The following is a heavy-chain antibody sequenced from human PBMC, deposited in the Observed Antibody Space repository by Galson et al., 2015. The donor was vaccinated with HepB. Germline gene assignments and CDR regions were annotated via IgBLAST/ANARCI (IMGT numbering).Heavy chain of an antibody. J-gene: IGHJ4*02. CDR3: ARGGDILLLVHSRLDY. V-gene: IGHV3-74*01. CDR1: GFTFTNYW. Sequence: SLRLSCAASGFTFTNYWMHWVRQAPGKGLVWVSRINGDGSVTTYADSVKGRFTISGDNAKNTLYLQMHSLRAEDTAVYYCARGGDILLLVHSRLDYWGQGALVTVSS. CDR2: INGDGSVT. D-gene: IGHD2-8*01.